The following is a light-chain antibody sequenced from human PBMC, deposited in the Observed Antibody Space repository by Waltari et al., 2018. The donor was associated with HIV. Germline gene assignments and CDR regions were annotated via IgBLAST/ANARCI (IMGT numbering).Light chain of an antibody. J-gene: IGLJ2*01. CDR1: SSTIGTNN. Sequence: QSVLSQPPSASGTPGQRVTISCSGSSSTIGTNNVYWYTQFAGPAPKLLIYRNDQRPSGVPDRFSGSKSGTSASLVISGLRSEDEADYYCASRDDSLSVHVIFGGGTKLTVL. CDR3: ASRDDSLSVHVI. CDR2: RND. V-gene: IGLV1-47*01.